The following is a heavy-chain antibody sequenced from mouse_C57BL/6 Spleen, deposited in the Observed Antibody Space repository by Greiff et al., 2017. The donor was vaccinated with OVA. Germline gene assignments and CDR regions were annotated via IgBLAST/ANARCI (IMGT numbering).Heavy chain of an antibody. CDR2: LAPEDGEP. CDR1: GFHIKDYY. D-gene: IGHD2-4*01. V-gene: IGHV14-2*01. CDR3: ASYDYDGAWFAY. J-gene: IGHJ3*01. Sequence: VQLPQSGAELVKPGASVTLSCPASGFHIKDYYMPWLQQRPEQGLEWIGRLAPEDGEPTSAPTFQGKATITADTSSHTAYLQLSSLTSEDTAVYYCASYDYDGAWFAYWGQGTLVTVSA.